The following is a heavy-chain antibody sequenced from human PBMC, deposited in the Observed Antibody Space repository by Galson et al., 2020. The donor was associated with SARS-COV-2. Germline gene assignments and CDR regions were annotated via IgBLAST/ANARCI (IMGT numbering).Heavy chain of an antibody. V-gene: IGHV4-39*01. CDR2: MYYSGST. CDR3: ARAVVVVIGWKSYYFDS. J-gene: IGHJ4*02. Sequence: ETSETLSLTCTVSGGSISSNHYWGWIRQPPGKGLEWIGSMYYSGSTNYTPSLKSRVTISVDTSKNQFSLKLNSVTAADTAVYYCARAVVVVIGWKSYYFDSWGQGTLVTVSS. CDR1: GGSISSNHY. D-gene: IGHD3-22*01.